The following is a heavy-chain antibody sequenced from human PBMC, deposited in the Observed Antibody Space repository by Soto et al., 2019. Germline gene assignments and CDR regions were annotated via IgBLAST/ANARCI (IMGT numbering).Heavy chain of an antibody. J-gene: IGHJ6*02. CDR3: AKDLRETPYYYYGMDV. Sequence: PGGSLRLSCAASGFTFSSYAMHWVRQAPGKGLEWVSLISWDGGSTYYADSVKGRFTISRDNSKNSLYLQMNSLRTEDTALYYCAKDLRETPYYYYGMDVWGQGTTVTVSS. V-gene: IGHV3-43*01. CDR2: ISWDGGST. CDR1: GFTFSSYA.